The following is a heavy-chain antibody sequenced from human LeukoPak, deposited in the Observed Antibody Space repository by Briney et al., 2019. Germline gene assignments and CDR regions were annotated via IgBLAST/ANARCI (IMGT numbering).Heavy chain of an antibody. D-gene: IGHD5-12*01. Sequence: GGSLRLSCAASGFTFSDYYMSWIRQAPGQGLEWLSYISNSGINIYYADSVKGRITISRDNAKNSLYLQMDSLRAEDTAVYYCARVPYGGYGLYFDSWGQGALVTVSS. J-gene: IGHJ4*02. V-gene: IGHV3-11*01. CDR3: ARVPYGGYGLYFDS. CDR1: GFTFSDYY. CDR2: ISNSGINI.